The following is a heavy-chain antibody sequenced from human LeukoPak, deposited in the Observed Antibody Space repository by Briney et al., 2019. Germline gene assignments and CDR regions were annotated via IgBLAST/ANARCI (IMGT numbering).Heavy chain of an antibody. D-gene: IGHD5-18*01. Sequence: GGSLRLSCAASAFTFSSYWMHCVRHAPGKGLVWVSRINSDGSSSSYADSVKGRFTISRDNAKNTLYLQMNSLRAEDTAVYYCARGGGGYSYGSFDYWGQGALVTVSS. CDR2: INSDGSSS. CDR3: ARGGGGYSYGSFDY. J-gene: IGHJ4*02. V-gene: IGHV3-74*01. CDR1: AFTFSSYW.